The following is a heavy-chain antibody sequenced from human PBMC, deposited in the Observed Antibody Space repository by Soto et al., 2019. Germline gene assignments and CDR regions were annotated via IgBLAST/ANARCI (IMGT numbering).Heavy chain of an antibody. Sequence: EVQLLESGGGLVQPGGSLRLSCAASGFTFSYYAMSWVRQAPGKGLEWVSAIRGSGGSTYYADSVKGRFTITRDNSKNTLYLKMNSLRAEDTAVYYCAKGKYSSGWYFDYLGQGTLVTVSS. D-gene: IGHD6-19*01. V-gene: IGHV3-23*01. CDR2: IRGSGGST. CDR3: AKGKYSSGWYFDY. CDR1: GFTFSYYA. J-gene: IGHJ4*02.